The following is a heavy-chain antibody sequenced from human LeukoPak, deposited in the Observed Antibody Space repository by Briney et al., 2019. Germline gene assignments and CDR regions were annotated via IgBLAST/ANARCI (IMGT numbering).Heavy chain of an antibody. CDR1: GFTFDDYA. Sequence: SLKISCAASGFTFDDYAMHWVRQALGKGLEWVSGISWNSGSIGYADSVKGRFTISRDNAKNSLYLQMNTLRAEDMALYYCAKDEFVASDFTGAFDIWGQGTMVTVSS. V-gene: IGHV3-9*03. CDR2: ISWNSGSI. D-gene: IGHD2-8*02. J-gene: IGHJ3*02. CDR3: AKDEFVASDFTGAFDI.